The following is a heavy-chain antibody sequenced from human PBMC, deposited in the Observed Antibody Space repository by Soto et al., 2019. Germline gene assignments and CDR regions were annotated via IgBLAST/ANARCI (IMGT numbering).Heavy chain of an antibody. CDR2: IYHSGST. CDR3: ARAGTLTSEKGSYDDY. CDR1: SGSISSSNW. J-gene: IGHJ4*02. D-gene: IGHD3-16*01. V-gene: IGHV4-4*02. Sequence: QVQLQESGPGLVKPSGTLSLTCVVSSGSISSSNWWSRVRQPPGKGLEWIGEIYHSGSTNYNPSLKSRVMISVDKSKNQFSLNLSSVTAADTAVYHCARAGTLTSEKGSYDDYWGQGTLVTVSS.